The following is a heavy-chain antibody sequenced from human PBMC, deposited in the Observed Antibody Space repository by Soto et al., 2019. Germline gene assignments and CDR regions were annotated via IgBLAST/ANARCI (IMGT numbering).Heavy chain of an antibody. CDR1: GFTFIDFA. V-gene: IGHV3-30-3*01. CDR3: ARDFRALSSGSDFDY. J-gene: IGHJ4*02. Sequence: QVQLVESGGGVVQPGRSLRLSCAASGFTFIDFALHWVRQAPGKGLEWVAVMSSNGRNIWYGDSVKGRFTISRDNSKSTMYLQMNSLRDEDTAVYYCARDFRALSSGSDFDYWGLGTLVTVSS. D-gene: IGHD3-22*01. CDR2: MSSNGRNI.